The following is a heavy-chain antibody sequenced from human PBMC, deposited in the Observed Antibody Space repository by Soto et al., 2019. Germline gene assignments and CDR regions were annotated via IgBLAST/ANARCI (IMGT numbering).Heavy chain of an antibody. Sequence: LSLTCTVSGGSISSGDYYWSWIRQPPGKGLDWIGYIYYSGSTYYNPSLKSRVTISVDTSKNQFSLKLSSVTAADTAVYYCARVPYSSGWYAPYYYYGMDVWGQGXTVTVYS. CDR3: ARVPYSSGWYAPYYYYGMDV. D-gene: IGHD6-19*01. V-gene: IGHV4-30-4*01. J-gene: IGHJ6*02. CDR1: GGSISSGDYY. CDR2: IYYSGST.